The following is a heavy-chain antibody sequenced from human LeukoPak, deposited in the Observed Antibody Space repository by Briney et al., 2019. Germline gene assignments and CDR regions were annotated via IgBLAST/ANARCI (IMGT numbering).Heavy chain of an antibody. V-gene: IGHV3-23*01. CDR3: AKGPSGFDY. CDR1: GFIFSRYA. D-gene: IGHD3-10*01. CDR2: ISGSGTGT. J-gene: IGHJ4*02. Sequence: PGGSLRLSCAASGFIFSRYAMSWVRQAPGKGLEWVSSISGSGTGTYYADSVKGRFTISRDNSKNTLFLQMNSLTAEDTAVYYCAKGPSGFDYWGQGTLVTVSS.